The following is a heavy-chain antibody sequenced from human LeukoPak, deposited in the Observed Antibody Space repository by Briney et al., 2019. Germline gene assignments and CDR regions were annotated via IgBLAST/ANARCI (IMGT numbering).Heavy chain of an antibody. CDR2: IWYDGSNK. Sequence: HPGGSLRLSCAASGFTFSDYWMHWVRQAPGKGLEWVAVIWYDGSNKYYADSVKGRFTISRDNSKNTLYLQMNSLRAEDTAVYFCSACTRSPIAVAGYVYWGQGTLVTVSS. CDR1: GFTFSDYW. V-gene: IGHV3-33*08. CDR3: SACTRSPIAVAGYVY. J-gene: IGHJ4*02. D-gene: IGHD6-19*01.